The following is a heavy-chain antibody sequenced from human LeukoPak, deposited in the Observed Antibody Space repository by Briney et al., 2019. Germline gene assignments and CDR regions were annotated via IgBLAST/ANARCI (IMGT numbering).Heavy chain of an antibody. J-gene: IGHJ4*02. Sequence: PETLSLTCAVYGGSFSGYYWSWIRQPPGKGLEWIGEIDHSGSTNYNPSLKSRVTISVDTSKNQFSLKLSSVTAADTAVYYCAGNIAARLDCWGQGTLVTVSS. V-gene: IGHV4-34*01. D-gene: IGHD6-6*01. CDR3: AGNIAARLDC. CDR1: GGSFSGYY. CDR2: IDHSGST.